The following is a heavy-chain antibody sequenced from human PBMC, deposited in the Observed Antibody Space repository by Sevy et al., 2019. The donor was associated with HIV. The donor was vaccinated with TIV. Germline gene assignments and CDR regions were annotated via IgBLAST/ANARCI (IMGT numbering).Heavy chain of an antibody. V-gene: IGHV3-20*04. CDR1: GFTFDDYG. J-gene: IGHJ3*01. Sequence: GGSLRLSCAASGFTFDDYGMRWVRQVPGKGLEWVAGINWNGGGTTYPDSVKGRFTISRDNAKNSLYLQLNSLRVEDMALYYCAREGIVRPTGHDGAFDLWGQGAMVTVSS. CDR2: INWNGGGT. D-gene: IGHD1-1*01. CDR3: AREGIVRPTGHDGAFDL.